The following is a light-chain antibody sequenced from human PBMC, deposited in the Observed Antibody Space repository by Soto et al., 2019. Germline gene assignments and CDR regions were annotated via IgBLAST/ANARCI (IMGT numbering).Light chain of an antibody. V-gene: IGKV3-15*01. CDR3: QHYNDWRWT. CDR2: GAS. Sequence: EIVMTQSLATLSVSPGEGATLSCRASQSISSNLAWYQQKPGQAPRLLIYGASTRATGVPARFSGSGSGTDFTLTISSLQSEDLAVYYCQHYNDWRWTFGQGTKVEIK. J-gene: IGKJ1*01. CDR1: QSISSN.